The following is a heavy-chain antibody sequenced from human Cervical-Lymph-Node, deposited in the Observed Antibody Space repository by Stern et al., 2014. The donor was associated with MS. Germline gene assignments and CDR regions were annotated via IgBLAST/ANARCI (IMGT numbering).Heavy chain of an antibody. V-gene: IGHV1-69*01. CDR3: ARQDAVAGLDY. CDR1: GDPFNNDP. CDR2: IIRILVTP. J-gene: IGHJ4*02. D-gene: IGHD6-19*01. Sequence: VQLVQSGAEVKKPGSSVKVSCKSSGDPFNNDPISWVRQAPGQGLEWMGGIIRILVTPSCAQKVQGRVTITAVGSTGTVYMEISSLRSEDTAVYYWARQDAVAGLDYWGQGTLVTVSS.